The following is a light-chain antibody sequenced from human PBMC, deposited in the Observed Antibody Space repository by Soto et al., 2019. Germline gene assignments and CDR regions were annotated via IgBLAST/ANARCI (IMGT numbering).Light chain of an antibody. Sequence: DIQMTQSPSTLSASVGDRVTITCRARQSISSWLAWYQQKPRKAPKLLIYDASSLESGVPSRFSGSGSGTEFTLTISSLQPDDFATYYCQQYNSYPWTFDQGTKVEIK. CDR1: QSISSW. V-gene: IGKV1-5*01. CDR3: QQYNSYPWT. J-gene: IGKJ1*01. CDR2: DAS.